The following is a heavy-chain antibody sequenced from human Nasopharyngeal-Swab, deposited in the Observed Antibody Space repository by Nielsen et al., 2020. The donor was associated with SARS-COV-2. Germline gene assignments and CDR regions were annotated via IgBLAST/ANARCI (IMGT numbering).Heavy chain of an antibody. V-gene: IGHV3-21*01. CDR2: ISSSSSYI. J-gene: IGHJ4*02. Sequence: VRQAPGKGLEWVSSISSSSSYIYYADSVKGRFTISRDNAKNSLYLQMNSLRAEDTAVYYCARMDHIVVVPAAPGGADYWGQGTLVTVS. CDR3: ARMDHIVVVPAAPGGADY. D-gene: IGHD2-2*01.